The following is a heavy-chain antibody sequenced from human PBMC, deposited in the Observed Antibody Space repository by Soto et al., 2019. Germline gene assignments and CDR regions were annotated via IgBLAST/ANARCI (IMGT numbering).Heavy chain of an antibody. J-gene: IGHJ4*02. V-gene: IGHV4-59*01. CDR1: GGSISSYY. CDR3: ARIVGATKVVDY. Sequence: KPSETLSLTCTVSGGSISSYYWSWIRQPPGKGLEWIGYIYYSGSTNYNPSLKSRVTISVDTSKNQFSLKLSSVTAADTAVYYCARIVGATKVVDYWGQGTLVTVSS. CDR2: IYYSGST. D-gene: IGHD1-26*01.